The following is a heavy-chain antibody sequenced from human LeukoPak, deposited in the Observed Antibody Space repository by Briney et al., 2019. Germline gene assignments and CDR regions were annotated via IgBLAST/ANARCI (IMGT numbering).Heavy chain of an antibody. CDR3: ARDLPEYCSSTSCYGSYYGMDV. CDR2: ISYDGNNK. J-gene: IGHJ6*02. D-gene: IGHD2-2*01. CDR1: GFTFSSYA. V-gene: IGHV3-30-3*01. Sequence: GGSLRLSCTVSGFTFSSYAIHWVRQAPGKGLEWVAVISYDGNNKYYADSVRGRFTISRDNSKDTLYLQMNSLRAEDTAVYYCARDLPEYCSSTSCYGSYYGMDVWGQGTTVTVSS.